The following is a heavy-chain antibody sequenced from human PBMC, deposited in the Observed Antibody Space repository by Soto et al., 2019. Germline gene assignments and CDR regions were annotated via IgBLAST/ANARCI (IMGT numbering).Heavy chain of an antibody. Sequence: QVQLVESGGGVVQPGRSLRLSCAASGFTFNNYGMHWVRQAPGKGLEWVSVIWNDVSNSYYANSVKGRFTMSRDTSKNTLHLQMRSLRAEARAAYYCARRQISTPPRVAATARGAMYVWGPGTTVTVSS. CDR1: GFTFNNYG. J-gene: IGHJ6*02. V-gene: IGHV3-33*08. D-gene: IGHD6-13*01. CDR3: ARRQISTPPRVAATARGAMYV. CDR2: IWNDVSNS.